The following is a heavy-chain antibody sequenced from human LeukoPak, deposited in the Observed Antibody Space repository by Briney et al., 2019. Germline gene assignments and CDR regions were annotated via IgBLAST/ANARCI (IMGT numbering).Heavy chain of an antibody. Sequence: GGSLRLSCAASGFTFSSYWMSWVRQAPGKGLECVANIKQDGSEKYYVDSVKGRFTISRDNAKNSLYLQMNSLRAEDTAVYYCARVFTMIVVDRTYYFDYWGQGTLVTVCS. CDR2: IKQDGSEK. J-gene: IGHJ4*02. CDR3: ARVFTMIVVDRTYYFDY. CDR1: GFTFSSYW. V-gene: IGHV3-7*01. D-gene: IGHD3-22*01.